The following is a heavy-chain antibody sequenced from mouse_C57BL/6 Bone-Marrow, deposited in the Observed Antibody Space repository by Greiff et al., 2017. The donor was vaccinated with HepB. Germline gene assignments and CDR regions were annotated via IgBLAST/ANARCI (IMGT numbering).Heavy chain of an antibody. CDR3: TRIANWAYFGY. Sequence: EVQLQQSGTVLARPGASVKMSCKTSGYTFTSYWMHWVKQRPGQGLEWIGAIYPGNSDTSYNQKFKGKATLPAVKSASTAYMELSSLTNEDSAVYYYTRIANWAYFGYWGQGTTLTVSS. J-gene: IGHJ2*01. V-gene: IGHV1-5*01. CDR1: GYTFTSYW. CDR2: IYPGNSDT. D-gene: IGHD4-1*01.